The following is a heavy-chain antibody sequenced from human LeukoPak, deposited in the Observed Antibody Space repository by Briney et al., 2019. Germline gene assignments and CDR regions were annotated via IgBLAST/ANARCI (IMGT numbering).Heavy chain of an antibody. CDR1: GYTFTGYH. D-gene: IGHD6-19*01. CDR2: INPSGGST. CDR3: ARDLRYSSGWSASGMDV. Sequence: ASVKVSCKASGYTFTGYHMHWVRQAPGQGLEWMGIINPSGGSTSYAQKFQGRVTMTRDMSTSTVYMELSSLRSEDTAVYYCARDLRYSSGWSASGMDVWGKGTTVTISS. J-gene: IGHJ6*03. V-gene: IGHV1-46*01.